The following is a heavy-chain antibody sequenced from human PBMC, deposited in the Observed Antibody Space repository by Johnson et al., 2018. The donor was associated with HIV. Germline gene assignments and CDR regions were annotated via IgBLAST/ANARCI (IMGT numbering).Heavy chain of an antibody. D-gene: IGHD4-17*01. J-gene: IGHJ3*02. V-gene: IGHV3-30-3*01. Sequence: QVQLVESGGGVARPGGSLRLSCEASGFSFDEYDMSWVRQAPGKGLEWVAVISYDGSNKYYADSVKGRFTISRDNSKNTLYLQMNSLRAEDTAVYYCARDAKVDYGDAFDIWGQGTKVTVSS. CDR3: ARDAKVDYGDAFDI. CDR2: ISYDGSNK. CDR1: GFSFDEYD.